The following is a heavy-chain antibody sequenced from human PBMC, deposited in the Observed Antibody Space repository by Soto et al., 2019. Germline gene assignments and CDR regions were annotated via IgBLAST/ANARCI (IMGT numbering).Heavy chain of an antibody. CDR2: IIPNSGGT. CDR3: ARVGGYSPDY. D-gene: IGHD5-18*01. V-gene: IGHV1-2*02. Sequence: QVQLVQSGAEVKKPGSSVKVSCKASGGTFSSYAISWVRQAPGQGLEWMGGIIPNSGGTNYAQKFQGRVTMTRDTSISTAYMELSRLRSDDTAVYYCARVGGYSPDYWGQGTLVTVSS. CDR1: GGTFSSYA. J-gene: IGHJ4*02.